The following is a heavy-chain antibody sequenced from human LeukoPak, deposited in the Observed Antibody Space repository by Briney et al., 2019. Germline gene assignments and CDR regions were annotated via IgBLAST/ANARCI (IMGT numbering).Heavy chain of an antibody. Sequence: GASVRVSCKASGGTFSSYAISWVRQAPGQGLEWMGGIIPIFGTANYAQKFQGRVTITADKSTSTAYMELSSLRSEDTAVYYCARGALRHLTAAGTLEWFDPWGQGTLVTVSS. D-gene: IGHD6-13*01. J-gene: IGHJ5*02. CDR3: ARGALRHLTAAGTLEWFDP. V-gene: IGHV1-69*06. CDR1: GGTFSSYA. CDR2: IIPIFGTA.